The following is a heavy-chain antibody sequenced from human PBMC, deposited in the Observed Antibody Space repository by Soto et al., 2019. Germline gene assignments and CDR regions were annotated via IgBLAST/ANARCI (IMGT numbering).Heavy chain of an antibody. CDR3: AKDRDYYGSGSYYTVFDY. V-gene: IGHV3-9*01. D-gene: IGHD3-10*01. J-gene: IGHJ4*02. Sequence: EVQLVESGGGLVQPGRSLRLSCAASGFTFDDYAMHWVRQAPGKGLEWVSGISWNSGSIGYVDSVKGRFTISRDNAKNSLYLQMNSLRAEDTALYYCAKDRDYYGSGSYYTVFDYWGQGTLVTVSS. CDR2: ISWNSGSI. CDR1: GFTFDDYA.